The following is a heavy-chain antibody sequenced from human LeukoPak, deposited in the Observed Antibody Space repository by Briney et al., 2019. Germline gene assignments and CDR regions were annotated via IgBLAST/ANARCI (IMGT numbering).Heavy chain of an antibody. V-gene: IGHV3-30-3*01. CDR2: ISYDGSNK. D-gene: IGHD3-22*01. CDR1: GFTFSSYA. Sequence: GGSLRLSCAASGFTFSSYAMHWVRQAPGKGLGWVAVISYDGSNKYYADSVKGRFTISRDNSKNTLYLQMNSLRAEDTAVYYCATGITMIVVVSTFDYWGQGTLVTVSS. CDR3: ATGITMIVVVSTFDY. J-gene: IGHJ4*02.